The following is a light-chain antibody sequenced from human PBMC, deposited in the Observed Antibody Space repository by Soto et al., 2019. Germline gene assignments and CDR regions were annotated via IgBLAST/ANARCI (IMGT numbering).Light chain of an antibody. CDR3: QQYANLPLT. Sequence: DIQMTQSPSSLSASVGDRVTITCQASDDNSNYLNWYQQKPGKAPKVLIYDASHLESGVPSRFSGGGSGTEFTFTISSLQAEDIATYYCQQYANLPLTFGPGTKVDIK. V-gene: IGKV1-33*01. J-gene: IGKJ3*01. CDR1: DDNSNY. CDR2: DAS.